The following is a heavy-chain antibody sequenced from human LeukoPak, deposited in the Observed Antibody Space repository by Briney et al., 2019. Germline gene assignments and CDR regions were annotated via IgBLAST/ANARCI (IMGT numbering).Heavy chain of an antibody. CDR2: ITASGGST. V-gene: IGHV3-23*01. CDR3: AKDQGYYGSGSYYY. Sequence: GGSLRLSCASSGFTFNNYAMTWVRQAPGKGLEWVSSITASGGSTYCADSVKGRFTISRDNSKNTLYLQMSSLRAEDTAVYYCAKDQGYYGSGSYYYWGQGTLVTVSS. J-gene: IGHJ4*02. D-gene: IGHD3-10*01. CDR1: GFTFNNYA.